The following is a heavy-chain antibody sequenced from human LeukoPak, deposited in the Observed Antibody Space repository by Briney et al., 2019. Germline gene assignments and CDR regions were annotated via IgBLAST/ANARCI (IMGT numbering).Heavy chain of an antibody. CDR2: INERGTDS. Sequence: GGSLRLSCTASGFTFSGHWIHWVRQPPGMGLVWVSRINERGTDSMYAESVKGRFTISRDNAKNTVYLQMNSLRAEDTAVYYCVRDATLWTLDWWGQGTLVGVSS. CDR1: GFTFSGHW. V-gene: IGHV3-74*03. CDR3: VRDATLWTLDW. J-gene: IGHJ4*02. D-gene: IGHD1-1*01.